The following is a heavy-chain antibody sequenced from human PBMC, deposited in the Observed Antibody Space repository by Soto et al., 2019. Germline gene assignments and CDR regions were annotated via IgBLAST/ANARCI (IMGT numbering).Heavy chain of an antibody. J-gene: IGHJ3*02. V-gene: IGHV3-30-3*01. Sequence: QVQLVESGGGVVQPGRSLRLSCAASGFSFSVYFIHWVRQAPGKGLEWVADISHDGNQKDYADSVKGRITISRDNSKNTVYLQMNSLRVEDTAVYYCVRGLEHGAFDIWGQGTMITVSS. CDR3: VRGLEHGAFDI. CDR1: GFSFSVYF. CDR2: ISHDGNQK.